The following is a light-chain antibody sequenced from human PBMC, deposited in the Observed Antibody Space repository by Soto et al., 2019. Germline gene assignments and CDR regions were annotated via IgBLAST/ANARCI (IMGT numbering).Light chain of an antibody. CDR1: QSISSY. V-gene: IGKV1-6*01. Sequence: IQMTQSPSSLSASVGDRVTITCRASQSISSYLNWYQQKPGKVPKLLIYAASSLQSGVPSRFSGSRSGTEFTLTISSLQPEDFASYYCLQDYGDSWTFGQGTKVDIK. CDR2: AAS. CDR3: LQDYGDSWT. J-gene: IGKJ1*01.